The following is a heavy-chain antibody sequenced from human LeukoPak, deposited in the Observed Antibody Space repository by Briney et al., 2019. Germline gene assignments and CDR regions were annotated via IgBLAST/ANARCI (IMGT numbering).Heavy chain of an antibody. Sequence: PSETLSLTCTVSGGSINNYYWSWIRQPPGKGLEWIGYIYYSGNTDYNPSLNSRITISLDTSKNQFSLKLTSVTAADTAVYYCARGGSSWDRGYYFDYWGQGALVTVSS. CDR2: IYYSGNT. J-gene: IGHJ4*02. V-gene: IGHV4-59*01. D-gene: IGHD6-13*01. CDR3: ARGGSSWDRGYYFDY. CDR1: GGSINNYY.